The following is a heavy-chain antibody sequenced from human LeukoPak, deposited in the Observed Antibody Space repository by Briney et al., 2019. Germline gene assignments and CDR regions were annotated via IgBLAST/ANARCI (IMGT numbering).Heavy chain of an antibody. CDR3: ARGHEVRGVIGYYYYYYMDV. J-gene: IGHJ6*03. CDR2: INHSGST. V-gene: IGHV4-34*01. CDR1: GGSFSGYY. Sequence: PSETLSLACAVYGGSFSGYYWSWIRQPPGKGLEWIGEINHSGSTNYNPSLKSRVTISVETSKNQFSLKLSSVTAADTAVYYCARGHEVRGVIGYYYYYYMDVWGKGTTVTVSS. D-gene: IGHD3-10*01.